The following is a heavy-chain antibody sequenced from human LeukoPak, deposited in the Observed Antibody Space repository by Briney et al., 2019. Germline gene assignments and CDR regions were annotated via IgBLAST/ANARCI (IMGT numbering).Heavy chain of an antibody. J-gene: IGHJ3*02. V-gene: IGHV3-23*01. D-gene: IGHD3-22*01. CDR2: ISGSGGST. CDR1: GFTFSSYA. Sequence: GGSLRLSCAASGFTFSSYAMSWVRQAPGKGLEWVSAISGSGGSTYYADSVKGRFTISRDNSKNTLCLQMNSLRAEDTAVYYCAKGLYDSSGYYPVDAFDIWGQGTMVTVSS. CDR3: AKGLYDSSGYYPVDAFDI.